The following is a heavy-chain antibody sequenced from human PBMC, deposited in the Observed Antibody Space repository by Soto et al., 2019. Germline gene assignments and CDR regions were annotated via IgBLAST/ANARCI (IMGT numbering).Heavy chain of an antibody. CDR3: ARGQWLANYYYGMDV. D-gene: IGHD6-19*01. Sequence: QVQLQESGPGLVKPSQTLSLTCTVSGGSISSGDYYWSWIRQPPGKGLEWIGYIYYSGSTYYNPSLKSRVTISVDKSKNQFSLKLSSVTAADTAVYYCARGQWLANYYYGMDVWGQGTTVTVSS. CDR1: GGSISSGDYY. V-gene: IGHV4-30-4*01. CDR2: IYYSGST. J-gene: IGHJ6*02.